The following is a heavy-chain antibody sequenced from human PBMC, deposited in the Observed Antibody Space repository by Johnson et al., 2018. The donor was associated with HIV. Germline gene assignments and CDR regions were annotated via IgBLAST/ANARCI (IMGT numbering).Heavy chain of an antibody. V-gene: IGHV3-74*02. CDR1: GFTFSSYW. D-gene: IGHD2-15*01. CDR2: INSDVSSP. J-gene: IGHJ3*02. Sequence: EVQLVESGGGVVQPGRSLRLSCAASGFTFSSYWMHWVRQAPGKGLVWVSRINSDVSSPSYADSVKGRFTISRDNAKNTLYLQMNSLRAEDTAVYYCARSQVAATSEGAFDIWGQGTMVTVSS. CDR3: ARSQVAATSEGAFDI.